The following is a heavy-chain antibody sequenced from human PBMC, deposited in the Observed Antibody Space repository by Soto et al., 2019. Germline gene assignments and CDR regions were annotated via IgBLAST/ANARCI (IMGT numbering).Heavy chain of an antibody. CDR1: GYTFTSYD. D-gene: IGHD2-2*01. CDR3: AIVPAAILEVGY. J-gene: IGHJ4*02. Sequence: GASVKVSCKASGYTFTSYDINWVRQATGQGLEWMGWMNPNSGNTGYAQKFQGRVTMTRNTSISTAYMELSSLRSEDTAVYYCAIVPAAILEVGYWGQGTLVTVSS. CDR2: MNPNSGNT. V-gene: IGHV1-8*01.